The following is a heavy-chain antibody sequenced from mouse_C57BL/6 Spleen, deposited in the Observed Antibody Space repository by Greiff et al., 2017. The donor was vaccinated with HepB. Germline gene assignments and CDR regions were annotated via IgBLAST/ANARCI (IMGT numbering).Heavy chain of an antibody. Sequence: EVQLQQSGTVLARPGASVKMSCKTSGYTFTSYWMHWVKQRPGQGLEWIGAIYPGNSDTSYNQKFKGKAKLTAVTYASNAYMELSSLANVDSAVSYCTSYYGYDEGYWYFDVWGTGTTVTVSS. CDR2: IYPGNSDT. V-gene: IGHV1-5*01. D-gene: IGHD2-2*01. CDR3: TSYYGYDEGYWYFDV. J-gene: IGHJ1*03. CDR1: GYTFTSYW.